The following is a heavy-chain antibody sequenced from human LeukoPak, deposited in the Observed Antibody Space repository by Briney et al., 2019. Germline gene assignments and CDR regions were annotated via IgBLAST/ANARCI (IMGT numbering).Heavy chain of an antibody. J-gene: IGHJ3*02. V-gene: IGHV3-23*01. CDR2: ISGSGGST. CDR3: AKVLEREIRSTDAFDI. D-gene: IGHD1-1*01. CDR1: GFTFSSYA. Sequence: GGSLRLSCAASGFTFSSYAMSWVRQAPGKGLEWVSAISGSGGSTYYADSVKGRFTISRDNSKNTLYLQMNSLRAEDTAVYYCAKVLEREIRSTDAFDIWGQGTMVTVSS.